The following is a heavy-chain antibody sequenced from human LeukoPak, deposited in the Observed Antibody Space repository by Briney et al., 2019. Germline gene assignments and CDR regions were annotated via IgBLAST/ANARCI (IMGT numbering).Heavy chain of an antibody. CDR3: ARKYYDTSGSKYAFDI. V-gene: IGHV1-2*02. J-gene: IGHJ3*02. D-gene: IGHD3-22*01. CDR1: GYTFIDYY. CDR2: IDPDSGGT. Sequence: ASVKVSCKSSGYTFIDYYIHWVRQAPGQGLEWMGCIDPDSGGTKFAQQSQGRVTLTRDTSIRTAYMELSRLTSDDTAIYYCARKYYDTSGSKYAFDIWGQGTMVTVSS.